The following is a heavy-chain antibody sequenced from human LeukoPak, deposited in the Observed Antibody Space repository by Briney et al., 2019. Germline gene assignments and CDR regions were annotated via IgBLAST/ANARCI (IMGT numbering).Heavy chain of an antibody. CDR2: IYSGGST. D-gene: IGHD6-13*01. Sequence: GGALKLSCSTPWVTVRSNHNSLGRQAPGKGPEGGSVIYSGGSTYYADSVKGRFTISRDNSKNTLYRQMNSLRAEDTAVYYCAYSSWYGEYYFDYWGQGTLVTVSS. V-gene: IGHV3-53*01. J-gene: IGHJ4*02. CDR1: WVTVRSNH. CDR3: AYSSWYGEYYFDY.